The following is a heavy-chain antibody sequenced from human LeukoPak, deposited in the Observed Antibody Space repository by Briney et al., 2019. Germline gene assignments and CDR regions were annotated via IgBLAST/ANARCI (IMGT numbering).Heavy chain of an antibody. CDR3: ARVSTVTTKVDP. CDR1: RRSISSYY. D-gene: IGHD4-17*01. CDR2: IYYSGST. Sequence: SETLSLTCRVCRRSISSYYWSWIRQPPGKGLEWVGYIYYSGSTNYNPSLKSRVTISVDTSKNQFSLKLSSVTAANTAVYYCARVSTVTTKVDPWGQGTLVTVSS. V-gene: IGHV4-59*01. J-gene: IGHJ5*02.